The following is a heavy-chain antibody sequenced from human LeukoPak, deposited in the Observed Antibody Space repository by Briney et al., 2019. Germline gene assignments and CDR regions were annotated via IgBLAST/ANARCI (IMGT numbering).Heavy chain of an antibody. V-gene: IGHV3-23*01. D-gene: IGHD3-22*01. Sequence: GSLRLSCAASGFTFSSYALRWVRQAPGKGLAWVSAISGSGGSTYYADSVKGRFTISRDNSKNTLYLQMNSLRAEDTAVYYCAAGRGYYDSSGYYGFDYWGQGTLVTVSS. CDR2: ISGSGGST. J-gene: IGHJ4*02. CDR1: GFTFSSYA. CDR3: AAGRGYYDSSGYYGFDY.